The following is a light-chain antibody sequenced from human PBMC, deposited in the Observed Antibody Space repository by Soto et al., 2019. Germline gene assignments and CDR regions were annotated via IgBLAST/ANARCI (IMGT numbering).Light chain of an antibody. CDR2: DAS. V-gene: IGKV3-11*01. CDR3: QQRSNWPFT. J-gene: IGKJ4*01. CDR1: QSVSSY. Sequence: EVVMTQSPDTLSVSPGERSTLSCRASQSVSSYLAWYQQKPGQAPRLLIYDASNRATGIPARFSGSGSGTDFTLTISSLEPEDFAVYYCQQRSNWPFTFGGGTKVDIK.